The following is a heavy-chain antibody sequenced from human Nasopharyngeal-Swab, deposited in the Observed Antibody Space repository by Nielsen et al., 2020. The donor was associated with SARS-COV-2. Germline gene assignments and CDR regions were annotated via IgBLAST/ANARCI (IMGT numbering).Heavy chain of an antibody. CDR1: GYTFTSYA. CDR2: INAGNGNT. D-gene: IGHD6-19*01. Sequence: ASVQVSCKASGYTFTSYAMHWVRQAPGQRLEWMGWINAGNGNTKYSQKFQGRVTITRDTSASTAYMELSSLRSEDTAVYYCARDQSSGWYGALYYYYGMDVWGQGTTVTVSS. J-gene: IGHJ6*02. V-gene: IGHV1-3*01. CDR3: ARDQSSGWYGALYYYYGMDV.